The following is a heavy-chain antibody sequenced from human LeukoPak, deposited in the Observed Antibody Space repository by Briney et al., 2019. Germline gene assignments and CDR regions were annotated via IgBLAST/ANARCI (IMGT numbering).Heavy chain of an antibody. D-gene: IGHD6-13*01. CDR1: GASISSTTYY. CDR3: ARDVVAAARLWGAFDI. V-gene: IGHV4-39*07. J-gene: IGHJ3*02. Sequence: PSETLSLTCTVSGASISSTTYYWGWIRQPPRKGLEWIASIYYSGSTYYNPSLKSRVTISVDTSKNQFSLRLSSVTAADTAMYYCARDVVAAARLWGAFDIWGQGTMVTVSS. CDR2: IYYSGST.